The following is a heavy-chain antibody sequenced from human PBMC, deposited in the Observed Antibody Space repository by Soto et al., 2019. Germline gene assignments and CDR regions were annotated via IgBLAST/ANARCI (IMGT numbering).Heavy chain of an antibody. J-gene: IGHJ4*02. CDR3: AIGWGKRTDYGDSMGGDY. CDR2: IIPIFGTA. Sequence: ASVKVSCKASGGTFSSYAISWVRQAPGQGLEWMGGIIPIFGTANYAQKFQGRVTITADESTSTAYMELSSLRSEDTAVYYCAIGWGKRTDYGDSMGGDYWGQGTLVTVSS. V-gene: IGHV1-69*13. CDR1: GGTFSSYA. D-gene: IGHD4-17*01.